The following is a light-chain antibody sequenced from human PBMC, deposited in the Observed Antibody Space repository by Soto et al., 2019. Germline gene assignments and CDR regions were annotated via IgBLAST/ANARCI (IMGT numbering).Light chain of an antibody. CDR2: AAS. J-gene: IGKJ1*01. CDR1: QGISNY. Sequence: DIQMTHSSSSLSASVVDRVTITCRASQGISNYLAWYQQKPGKVPKLLIYAASALQSGVPSRFSGSGSGTDFTLTISSLQPEDVGTYYCQKYNSALWAFGQGTKVDIK. CDR3: QKYNSALWA. V-gene: IGKV1-27*01.